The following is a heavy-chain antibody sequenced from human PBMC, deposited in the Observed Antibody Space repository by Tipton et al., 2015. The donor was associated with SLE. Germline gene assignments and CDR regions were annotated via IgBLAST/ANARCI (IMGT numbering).Heavy chain of an antibody. Sequence: TLSLTCAISGDSVSSNTAAWNWIRQSPSRGLEWLGRTYYRSQWFNDYGMSVKGRITFNADTSKNQFSLQVNSVTLEDTAVYYCASGWTLRKWGQGTLVTVSS. D-gene: IGHD2-15*01. V-gene: IGHV6-1*01. CDR3: ASGWTLRK. CDR2: TYYRSQWFN. CDR1: GDSVSSNTAA. J-gene: IGHJ4*02.